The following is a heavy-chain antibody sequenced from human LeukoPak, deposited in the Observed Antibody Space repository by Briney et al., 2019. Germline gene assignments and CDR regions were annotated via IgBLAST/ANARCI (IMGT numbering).Heavy chain of an antibody. Sequence: GGSLRLSCAGSGFTFSSYSMNWVRQAPGKGLEWVSSISSSSLYIYYADSVKGRFTISRDNAKNSLYLQMNSLRAEDTAVYYCARVESIRHFDYWGQGTLVTVSS. V-gene: IGHV3-21*04. CDR2: ISSSSLYI. CDR3: ARVESIRHFDY. D-gene: IGHD2-21*01. CDR1: GFTFSSYS. J-gene: IGHJ4*02.